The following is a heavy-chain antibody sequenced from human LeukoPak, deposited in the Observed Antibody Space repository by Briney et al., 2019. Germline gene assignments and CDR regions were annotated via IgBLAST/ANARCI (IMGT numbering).Heavy chain of an antibody. CDR2: IKTNAEGGTL. V-gene: IGHV3-15*07. Sequence: GGSLRLSCAASGFTYSNVWMNWVRQAPGKGLEWVGRIKTNAEGGTLDYTAPVKGRFTISKDDSKNTLYLQMDSLEVEDTGMYYCTTGIDDEGGYWGQGTLVTVSS. CDR1: GFTYSNVW. J-gene: IGHJ4*02. CDR3: TTGIDDEGGY. D-gene: IGHD3-3*02.